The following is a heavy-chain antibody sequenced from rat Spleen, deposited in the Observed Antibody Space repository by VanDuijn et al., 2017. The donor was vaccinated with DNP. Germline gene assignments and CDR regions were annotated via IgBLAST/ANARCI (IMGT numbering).Heavy chain of an antibody. CDR1: GLNFNDYW. Sequence: EVQLVESGGGLVQPGRSLKLSCVASGLNFNDYWMGWVRQAPTKGLEWVATISTGGGTLYYRDSVKGRFTISRDDAKSTLYLQMDSLRSEGTATYYCTKAGGYSPWYFDYWGQGVMVTVSS. CDR2: ISTGGGTL. V-gene: IGHV5S11*01. J-gene: IGHJ2*01. CDR3: TKAGGYSPWYFDY. D-gene: IGHD1-11*01.